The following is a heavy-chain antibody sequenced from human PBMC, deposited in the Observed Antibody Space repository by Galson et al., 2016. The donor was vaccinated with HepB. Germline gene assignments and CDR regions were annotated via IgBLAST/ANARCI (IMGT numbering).Heavy chain of an antibody. CDR3: ARLGDNSGYIDY. V-gene: IGHV3-7*03. CDR2: IKQDGSAK. J-gene: IGHJ4*02. CDR1: GFTLSNHW. Sequence: SLRLSCAASGFTLSNHWMTWVRQAPGKGLEWVANIKQDGSAKFYVDSVKGRFAVSRDNAENSLFLQMNSLRAEDTAVYDCARLGDNSGYIDYWGQGILVTVSS. D-gene: IGHD3-22*01.